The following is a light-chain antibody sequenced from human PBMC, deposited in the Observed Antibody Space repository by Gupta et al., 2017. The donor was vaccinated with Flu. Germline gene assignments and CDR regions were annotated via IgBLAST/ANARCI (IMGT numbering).Light chain of an antibody. CDR1: ESVSSTY. J-gene: IGKJ5*01. CDR2: GPS. Sequence: EIVLTQSPGTLSLSTGERATLSCRASESVSSTYVAWYQQKPGQAPRLLIYGPSSRATGIPDRFSGSGSETDFTLTIARLEPEDFAVYYCQQYDTSPFTFGRGTRLEIK. V-gene: IGKV3-20*01. CDR3: QQYDTSPFT.